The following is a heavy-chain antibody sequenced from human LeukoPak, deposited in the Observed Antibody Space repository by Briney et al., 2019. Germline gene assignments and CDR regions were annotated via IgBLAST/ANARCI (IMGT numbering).Heavy chain of an antibody. D-gene: IGHD1-26*01. CDR1: GFTFSSYA. CDR2: ISYDGSNK. Sequence: QTGGSLRLSCAASGFTFSSYAMHWVRQAPGKGLEWVAVISYDGSNKYYADSVKGRFTISRDNSKNTLYLQMNSLRAEDTAVYYCARDSGSYKTRYYYYGMDGWGQGITVTVS. J-gene: IGHJ6*01. CDR3: ARDSGSYKTRYYYYGMDG. V-gene: IGHV3-30-3*01.